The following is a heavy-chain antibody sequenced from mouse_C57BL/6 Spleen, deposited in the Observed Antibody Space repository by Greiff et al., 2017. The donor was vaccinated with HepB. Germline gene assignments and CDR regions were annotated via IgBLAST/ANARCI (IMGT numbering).Heavy chain of an antibody. J-gene: IGHJ1*03. CDR1: GYTFTDYY. CDR3: ARNPYYYGSSYWDFDV. D-gene: IGHD1-1*01. CDR2: INPNNGGT. Sequence: EVQLQQSGPELVKPGASVKISCKASGYTFTDYYMNWVKQSHGKSLEWIGDINPNNGGTSYNQKFKGKATLTVDKSSSTAYMELRSMTSEDSAVYYCARNPYYYGSSYWDFDVWGTGTTVTVSS. V-gene: IGHV1-26*01.